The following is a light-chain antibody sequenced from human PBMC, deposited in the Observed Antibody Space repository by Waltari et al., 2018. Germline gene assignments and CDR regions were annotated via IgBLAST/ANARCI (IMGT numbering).Light chain of an antibody. CDR3: CSYAGSYTFVV. CDR2: EVS. Sequence: QSALTQPRSVSGSPRQSVPISCTGTRSNVGGYNSVSSYQQHPGKAPKLMIYEVSKRPSGVPDRFSGSKSGNTASLTISGLQAEDEADYYCCSYAGSYTFVVFGGGTKLTVL. J-gene: IGLJ2*01. CDR1: RSNVGGYNS. V-gene: IGLV2-11*01.